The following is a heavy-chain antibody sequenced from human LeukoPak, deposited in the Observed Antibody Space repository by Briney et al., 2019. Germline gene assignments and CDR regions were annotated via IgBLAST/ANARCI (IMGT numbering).Heavy chain of an antibody. D-gene: IGHD3-22*01. V-gene: IGHV1-46*01. J-gene: IGHJ4*02. CDR3: ARAGITMIPFDY. Sequence: ASVKVSCKASGYTFTSYYMHWVRQAPGQGLEWMGIFNPSGGSTSYAQKFQGRVTTTRDTSTSTVYMELSSLRSEDTAVYYCARAGITMIPFDYWGQGTLVTVSS. CDR2: FNPSGGST. CDR1: GYTFTSYY.